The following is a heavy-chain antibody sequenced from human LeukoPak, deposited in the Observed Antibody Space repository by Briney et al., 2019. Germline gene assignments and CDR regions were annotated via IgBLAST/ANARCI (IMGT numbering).Heavy chain of an antibody. J-gene: IGHJ2*01. CDR1: GYTFTSYG. V-gene: IGHV1-18*01. D-gene: IGHD3-16*02. CDR2: ISAYNGNT. CDR3: ARDPPFGGVIVWDWYFDL. Sequence: GASVKVSCKASGYTFTSYGISWVRQAPGQGLEWMGWISAYNGNTNYAQKLQGRVTMTTDTSTSTAYMELRSLRSDDTAVYYCARDPPFGGVIVWDWYFDLWGRGTLVTVSS.